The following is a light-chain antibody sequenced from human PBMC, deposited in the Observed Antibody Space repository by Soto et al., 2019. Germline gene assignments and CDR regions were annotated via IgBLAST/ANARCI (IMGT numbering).Light chain of an antibody. CDR2: SNT. V-gene: IGLV1-44*01. Sequence: QSVLTQPPSASGTRGQRVTISCSGSSSNIGTKTVNWYQQLPGTAPKLLIYSNTQRPSGVPARFSGSKSGTSASLAISGLLADDDADYYCAAWDVSLNGVLFGGGTQLTVL. J-gene: IGLJ7*01. CDR1: SSNIGTKT. CDR3: AAWDVSLNGVL.